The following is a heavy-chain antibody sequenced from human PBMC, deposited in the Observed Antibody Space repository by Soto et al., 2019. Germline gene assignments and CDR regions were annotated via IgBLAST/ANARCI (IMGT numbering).Heavy chain of an antibody. CDR2: INPILSMS. V-gene: IGHV1-69*02. CDR3: ATSYGSGYRAFDS. CDR1: GDTFNFYS. D-gene: IGHD3-10*01. Sequence: QVQLVQSGADVKKPGSSVRVSCKASGDTFNFYSINWVRQAPGLGLQWMGRINPILSMSNYAPRFQGRVTMTADKSTSSAYMELSSLRSEDTAMYYCATSYGSGYRAFDSRGQGALVNVSS. J-gene: IGHJ4*02.